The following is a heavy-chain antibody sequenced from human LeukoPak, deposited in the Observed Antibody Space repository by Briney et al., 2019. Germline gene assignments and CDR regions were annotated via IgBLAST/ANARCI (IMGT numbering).Heavy chain of an antibody. Sequence: GGSLRLSCAASGFTFSSYAMSWVRQAPGKGLEWVSAISGSGGSTYYADSVKGRFTISRDNSKNTLYLQVNSLRAEDTAVYYCAKDPSGYCSGGSCYSGWFDPWGQGTLVTVSS. V-gene: IGHV3-23*01. CDR3: AKDPSGYCSGGSCYSGWFDP. D-gene: IGHD2-15*01. CDR2: ISGSGGST. CDR1: GFTFSSYA. J-gene: IGHJ5*02.